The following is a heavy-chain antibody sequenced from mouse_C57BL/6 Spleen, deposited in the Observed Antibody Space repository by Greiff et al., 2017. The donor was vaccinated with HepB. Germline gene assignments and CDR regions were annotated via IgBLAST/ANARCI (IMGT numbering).Heavy chain of an antibody. CDR1: GYAFSSYW. Sequence: VQLQQSGAELVKPGASVKISCKASGYAFSSYWMNWVKQRPGKGLEWIGQIYPGDGDTNYNGKFKGKATLTADKSSSTAYMQLSSLTSEDSAVYFCARGGEIYDGYFDAMDYWGQGTSVTVSS. D-gene: IGHD2-3*01. J-gene: IGHJ4*01. CDR3: ARGGEIYDGYFDAMDY. V-gene: IGHV1-80*01. CDR2: IYPGDGDT.